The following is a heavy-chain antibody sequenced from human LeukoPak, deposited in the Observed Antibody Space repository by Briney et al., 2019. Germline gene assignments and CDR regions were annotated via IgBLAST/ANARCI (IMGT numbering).Heavy chain of an antibody. CDR1: GCSISSSSYY. CDR3: ARLGYYDSSGYYCFDY. V-gene: IGHV4-39*01. Sequence: SETVSLTCKVSGCSISSSSYYWGWIRQPPGKGLEWIGSIYYSGSTYYNPSLKSRVTMSVDTSKNQFSLKLSSVTAADTAVYYCARLGYYDSSGYYCFDYWGQGTLVTVSS. CDR2: IYYSGST. J-gene: IGHJ4*02. D-gene: IGHD3-22*01.